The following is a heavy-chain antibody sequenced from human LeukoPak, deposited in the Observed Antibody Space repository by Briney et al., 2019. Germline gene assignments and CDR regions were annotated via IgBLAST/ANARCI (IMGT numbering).Heavy chain of an antibody. CDR1: GGTFSSYA. V-gene: IGHV1-69*01. CDR2: IIPIFGTA. CDR3: ARLMVRGDALDY. J-gene: IGHJ4*02. Sequence: SVKVSCKASGGTFSSYAISWVRQAPGQGLEWMGGIIPIFGTANYAQKFQGRVTITADESTSTAYMELSSLRSEDTAVYYCARLMVRGDALDYWGQGTLVTVSS. D-gene: IGHD3-10*01.